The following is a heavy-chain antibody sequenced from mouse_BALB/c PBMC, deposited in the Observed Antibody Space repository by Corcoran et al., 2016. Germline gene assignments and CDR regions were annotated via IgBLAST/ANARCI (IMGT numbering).Heavy chain of an antibody. J-gene: IGHJ3*01. CDR1: GFNIKDTY. CDR2: IDPANGNT. V-gene: IGHV14-3*02. D-gene: IGHD2-14*01. CDR3: YRSGYYRYGAWFAY. Sequence: EVQLQQSGAELVKPGASVKLSCTASGFNIKDTYMHWVKQRPEQGLEWIGRIDPANGNTKYDPKFQGKATITADTSSNTAYLQLSSLTSEDTAVYYCYRSGYYRYGAWFAYWGQGTLVTVSA.